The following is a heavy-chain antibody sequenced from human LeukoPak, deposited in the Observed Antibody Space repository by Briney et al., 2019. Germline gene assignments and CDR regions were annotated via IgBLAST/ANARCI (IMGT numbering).Heavy chain of an antibody. V-gene: IGHV1-69*13. Sequence: GASVKVSCKASGGTFSSYAISWVRQAPGQGLEWMGGIIPIFGTANYAQKFQGRVTITADESTSTAYMELSSLRSEDTAVYYCATGLYDSSGYYYFDYWGQGTLVTVSS. D-gene: IGHD3-22*01. J-gene: IGHJ4*02. CDR2: IIPIFGTA. CDR3: ATGLYDSSGYYYFDY. CDR1: GGTFSSYA.